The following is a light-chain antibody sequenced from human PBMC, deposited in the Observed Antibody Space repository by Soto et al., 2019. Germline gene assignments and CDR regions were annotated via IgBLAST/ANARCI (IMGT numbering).Light chain of an antibody. V-gene: IGKV3-20*01. CDR1: QRISNSY. CDR2: DAS. CDR3: QQYGSSPRT. Sequence: EIVLTQSPGTLSLSPGERATLSCRASQRISNSYLAWYQQKPGQAPRLLLYDASSRATGIPDRVSGSGSGTDFTLTISRLEPDDFSVYYCQQYGSSPRTFGQGTKVEI. J-gene: IGKJ1*01.